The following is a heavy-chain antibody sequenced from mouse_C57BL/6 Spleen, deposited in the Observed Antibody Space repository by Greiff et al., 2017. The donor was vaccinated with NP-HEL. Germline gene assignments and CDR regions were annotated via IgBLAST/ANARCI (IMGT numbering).Heavy chain of an antibody. CDR1: GYTFTSYW. J-gene: IGHJ1*03. D-gene: IGHD2-4*01. V-gene: IGHV1-55*01. CDR3: ARSIYYDYGLWYFDV. CDR2: IYPGSGST. Sequence: QVQLQQPGAELVKPGASVKMSCKASGYTFTSYWITWVKQRPGQGLEWIGDIYPGSGSTNYNEKFKSKATLTVDTSSSTAYMQLSSLTSEDSAVYYCARSIYYDYGLWYFDVWGTGTTVTVSS.